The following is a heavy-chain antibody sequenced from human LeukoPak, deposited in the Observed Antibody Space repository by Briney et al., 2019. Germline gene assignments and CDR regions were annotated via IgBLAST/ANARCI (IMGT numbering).Heavy chain of an antibody. CDR1: GFTFSSYW. Sequence: GGSLRLSCAASGFTFSSYWVSWVRQAPGKGLEWVANIKQDGSEKYYVDSVKGRFTISRDNAKNSLYLQMNSLRAEDTAVYYCARDGDYYYGMDVWGQGTTVTVSS. J-gene: IGHJ6*02. CDR2: IKQDGSEK. CDR3: ARDGDYYYGMDV. V-gene: IGHV3-7*01. D-gene: IGHD3-3*01.